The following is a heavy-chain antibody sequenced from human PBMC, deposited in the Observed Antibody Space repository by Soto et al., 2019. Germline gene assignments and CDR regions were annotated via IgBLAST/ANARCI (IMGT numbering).Heavy chain of an antibody. Sequence: QVQLVESGGGLVKPGGSLRLSCAASGFTFSDFYMSWIRQAPGKGLEWISYISSSGTTTYYTDSVKGRFTISRDNAKNSLYLQMHTLRDEDTAVYYCARICGSGGYALVSWGQGTLVTVSS. CDR1: GFTFSDFY. CDR2: ISSSGTTT. CDR3: ARICGSGGYALVS. J-gene: IGHJ5*02. D-gene: IGHD6-19*01. V-gene: IGHV3-11*01.